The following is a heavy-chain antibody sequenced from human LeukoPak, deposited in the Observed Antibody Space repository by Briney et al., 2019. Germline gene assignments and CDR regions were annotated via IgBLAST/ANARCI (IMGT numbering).Heavy chain of an antibody. J-gene: IGHJ2*01. CDR2: IAHDGSNK. V-gene: IGHV3-30*04. D-gene: IGHD6-13*01. CDR3: AKGGRAAADRNFDL. CDR1: DFSLRNIA. Sequence: PGGSLRLSCVGSDFSLRNIAMHWVRQAPGKGLEWVSAIAHDGSNKNDADTVKGRFTISRHNSKNTFYLQMNSLRAEDTALYYCAKGGRAAADRNFDLWGRGTLVTVSS.